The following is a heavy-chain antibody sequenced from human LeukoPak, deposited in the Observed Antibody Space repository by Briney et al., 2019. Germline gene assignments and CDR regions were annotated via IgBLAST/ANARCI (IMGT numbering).Heavy chain of an antibody. CDR2: INWNGGST. Sequence: PGGSLRLSCAASGFTFDDYGMSWVRQAPGKGLEWVSGINWNGGSTGYADSVKGRFTISRDNAKNSLYLQMNSLRAEDTALYYCARERVSSSAPDFDYWGQGTLVTVSS. CDR1: GFTFDDYG. V-gene: IGHV3-20*04. J-gene: IGHJ4*02. CDR3: ARERVSSSAPDFDY. D-gene: IGHD6-13*01.